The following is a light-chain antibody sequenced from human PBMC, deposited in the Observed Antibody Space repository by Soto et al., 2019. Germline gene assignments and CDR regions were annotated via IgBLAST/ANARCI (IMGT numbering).Light chain of an antibody. V-gene: IGKV1-9*01. J-gene: IGKJ1*01. CDR2: GAS. Sequence: IQLTQSPSSLSASXGDRVTITSRASQGISSSLAWYQHKPGKAPNLLISGASTLQSGVPSRFSGSGSGTDFTLTISSLQPEDFATYYCQHLNSNPMWTFGQVTKVDIK. CDR1: QGISSS. CDR3: QHLNSNPMWT.